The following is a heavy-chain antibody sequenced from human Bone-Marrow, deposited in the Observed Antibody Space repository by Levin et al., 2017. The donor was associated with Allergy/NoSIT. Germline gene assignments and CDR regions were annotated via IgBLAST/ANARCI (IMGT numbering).Heavy chain of an antibody. Sequence: PEASVKVSCKASGYSFASHGISWVRQAPGQGLEWMGWIGVYNGDTNYAQNLQGRVTLTTDTSTTTAYMELRGLRSDDTAVYYCARDRGFSFSNSPFDIWGQGTMVTVSS. CDR3: ARDRGFSFSNSPFDI. CDR2: IGVYNGDT. V-gene: IGHV1-18*01. J-gene: IGHJ3*02. CDR1: GYSFASHG. D-gene: IGHD4-23*01.